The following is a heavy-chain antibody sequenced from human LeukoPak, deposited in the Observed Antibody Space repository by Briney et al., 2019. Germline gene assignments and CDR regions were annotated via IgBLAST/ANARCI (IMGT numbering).Heavy chain of an antibody. CDR1: GYTFTGYN. CDR2: INVHTGVA. V-gene: IGHV1-2*02. D-gene: IGHD3-22*01. Sequence: ASVKVSCKASGYTFTGYNLHWVRQAPGQGLEWMGWINVHTGVAHYAQKFQGGVTMTWDTSISTAYMELSRLGSDDTAVFYCARTHYDSNAYYSPAGYWGQGTLVTVSS. CDR3: ARTHYDSNAYYSPAGY. J-gene: IGHJ4*02.